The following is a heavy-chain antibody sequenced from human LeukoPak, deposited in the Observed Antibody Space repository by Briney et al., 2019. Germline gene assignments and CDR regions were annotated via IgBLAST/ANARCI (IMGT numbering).Heavy chain of an antibody. D-gene: IGHD3-9*01. Sequence: SETLSLTCAVYGGSFSGYYWSWIRQPPGKGLEWIGEINHSGSTNYNPSLKSRVTISVDTSMNQFSLKLSSVTAADTAVYYCARVGRYLDWLLSSYYFDYWGQGTLVTVSS. V-gene: IGHV4-34*01. CDR2: INHSGST. CDR1: GGSFSGYY. J-gene: IGHJ4*02. CDR3: ARVGRYLDWLLSSYYFDY.